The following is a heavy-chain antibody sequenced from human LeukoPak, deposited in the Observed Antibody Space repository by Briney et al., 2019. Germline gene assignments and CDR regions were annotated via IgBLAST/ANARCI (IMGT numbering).Heavy chain of an antibody. Sequence: PSETLSLTCSVSGYSISSAYYWSWIRQPPGKGLEWIGYIYYSGSTNYNPSLKSRVTISVDTSKNQFSLKLSSVTAADTAVYYCARERNGAFDIWGQGTMVTVSS. CDR2: IYYSGST. D-gene: IGHD1-1*01. V-gene: IGHV4-61*01. CDR3: ARERNGAFDI. J-gene: IGHJ3*02. CDR1: GYSISSAYY.